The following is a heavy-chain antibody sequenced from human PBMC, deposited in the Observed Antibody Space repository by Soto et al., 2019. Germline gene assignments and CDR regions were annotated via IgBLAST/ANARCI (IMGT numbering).Heavy chain of an antibody. V-gene: IGHV3-11*01. CDR2: ISNTSRTI. CDR1: GFSFSEYY. CDR3: VRRDFGDYADSFHP. J-gene: IGHJ4*03. D-gene: IGHD4-17*01. Sequence: QVQLLESGGGLVRPGGSLRLSCAASGFSFSEYYMTWIRQAPGKGLEWLSYISNTSRTIYYAESVKGRFTISRDNAAKLLYLQMKSLRAEDTAVYYCVRRDFGDYADSFHPWGRGTLVTVSS.